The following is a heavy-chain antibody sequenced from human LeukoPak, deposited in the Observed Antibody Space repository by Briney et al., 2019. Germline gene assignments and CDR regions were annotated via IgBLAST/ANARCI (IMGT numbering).Heavy chain of an antibody. Sequence: SVKVSCKASGDTFSSYAISWIRQAPGQGLEWMGRFIPFLDIPNTAQKFLGRVIFTADKSTSTAYMELSSLRPDDTAVYFCARSRSSGNYYGQEDSWGQGTLVAVSS. CDR3: ARSRSSGNYYGQEDS. V-gene: IGHV1-69*04. D-gene: IGHD1-26*01. CDR1: GDTFSSYA. CDR2: FIPFLDIP. J-gene: IGHJ4*02.